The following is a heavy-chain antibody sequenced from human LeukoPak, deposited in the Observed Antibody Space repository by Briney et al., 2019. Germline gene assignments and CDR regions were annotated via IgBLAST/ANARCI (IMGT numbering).Heavy chain of an antibody. CDR3: ARLSADSSSSRGFDY. V-gene: IGHV4-4*07. CDR2: IYTSGST. D-gene: IGHD2-2*01. J-gene: IGHJ4*02. CDR1: GGSISSYY. Sequence: SETLSLTCTGSGGSISSYYWTWIRQPAGKGLEGIGRIYTSGSTNYNPSLRSRVAMSVDTSKNQFSLKLSSVTAADTAVYYCARLSADSSSSRGFDYWGQGTLVTVSP.